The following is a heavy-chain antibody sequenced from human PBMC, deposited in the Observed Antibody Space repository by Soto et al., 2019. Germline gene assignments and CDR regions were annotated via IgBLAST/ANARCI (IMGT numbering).Heavy chain of an antibody. J-gene: IGHJ6*03. V-gene: IGHV3-11*01. CDR2: ISSSGSTI. Sequence: GGSLRLSCAASGFTFSDYYMSWIRQAPGKGLEWVSYISSSGSTIYYADSVKGRFTISRDNAKNSLYRQMNSLRAEDTAVYYCARDFPSSTMGELSLNYYYYYYMDVWGKGTTVTVSS. D-gene: IGHD3-16*02. CDR3: ARDFPSSTMGELSLNYYYYYYMDV. CDR1: GFTFSDYY.